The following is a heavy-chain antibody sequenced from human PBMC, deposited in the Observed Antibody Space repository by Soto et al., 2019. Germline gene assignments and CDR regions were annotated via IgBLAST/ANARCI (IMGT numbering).Heavy chain of an antibody. CDR3: AKDQWFGELLAFYYYYGMDV. D-gene: IGHD3-10*01. CDR2: ISYDGSNK. Sequence: GGSLRLSCAAAGFPFSSYCRHWVRQAPGKGLEWVAVISYDGSNKYYADSVKGRFTISRDNSKNTLYLQMNSLRAEDTAVYYCAKDQWFGELLAFYYYYGMDVWGQGTTVTVSS. CDR1: GFPFSSYC. J-gene: IGHJ6*02. V-gene: IGHV3-30*18.